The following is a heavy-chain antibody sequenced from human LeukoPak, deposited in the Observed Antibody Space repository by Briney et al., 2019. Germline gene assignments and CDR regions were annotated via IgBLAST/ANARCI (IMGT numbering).Heavy chain of an antibody. D-gene: IGHD3-22*01. J-gene: IGHJ4*02. CDR3: ARSAYYYVHFDY. V-gene: IGHV4-30-4*01. CDR1: GGSISSGDYY. CDR2: IYYSGST. Sequence: SGTLSLTCTVSGGSISSGDYYWSWIRQPPGKGLEWIGYIYYSGSTYYNPSLKSRVTISVDTSKNQFSLKLSSVTAADTAVYYCARSAYYYVHFDYWGQGTLVTVSS.